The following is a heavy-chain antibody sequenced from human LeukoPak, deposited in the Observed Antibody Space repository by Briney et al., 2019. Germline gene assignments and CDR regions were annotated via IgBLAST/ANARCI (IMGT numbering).Heavy chain of an antibody. CDR3: ARESNDFWSGYPPNWFDP. CDR1: GFTFSSYA. Sequence: GGSLRLSCAASGFTFSSYAMSWVRQAPGKGLEWVSAISGSGGSTYYADSVKGRFTISRDNAKNSLYLQMNSLRAEDTAVYYCARESNDFWSGYPPNWFDPWGQGTLVTVSS. V-gene: IGHV3-23*01. J-gene: IGHJ5*02. D-gene: IGHD3-3*01. CDR2: ISGSGGST.